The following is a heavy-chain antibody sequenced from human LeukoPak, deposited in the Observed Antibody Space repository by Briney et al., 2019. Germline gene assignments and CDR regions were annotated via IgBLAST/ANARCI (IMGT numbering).Heavy chain of an antibody. CDR1: GASISSYY. CDR2: IYYSGST. J-gene: IGHJ5*02. D-gene: IGHD3-10*01. Sequence: PSDILSLTSPITGASISSYYWSWIRPHPRQGLEWIGYIYYSGSTNYNPSLKSRVTISVDTSKNQFSLKLSSVTAADTAVYYCARGRIGWFDPWGQGTLVTVSS. V-gene: IGHV4-59*07. CDR3: ARGRIGWFDP.